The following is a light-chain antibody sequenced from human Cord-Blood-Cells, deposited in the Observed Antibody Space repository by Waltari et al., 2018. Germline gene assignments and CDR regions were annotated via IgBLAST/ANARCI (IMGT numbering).Light chain of an antibody. CDR2: EVS. CDR1: SSDVGGYNY. Sequence: QSALTQPASVSGSPGQSITISCTGTSSDVGGYNYVSWYQQHPGKAPKLMIYEVSNRPSGVSNRFSGSKSDNTASPTISGLQAEDEADYYCSSYTSGSTLVFGGGTKLTVL. J-gene: IGLJ2*01. V-gene: IGLV2-14*01. CDR3: SSYTSGSTLV.